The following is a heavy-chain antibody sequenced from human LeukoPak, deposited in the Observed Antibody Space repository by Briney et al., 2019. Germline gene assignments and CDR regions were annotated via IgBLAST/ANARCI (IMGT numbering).Heavy chain of an antibody. Sequence: ASVKVSCKASGYTFTSYDINWVRQATGQGLEWMGWMSPNSGNTGYAQKFQGRVTMTRNTSISTAYMELSSLRSEDTAVYYCARGLLAAAGLYYYYYYMDVWGKGTTVTVSS. V-gene: IGHV1-8*01. J-gene: IGHJ6*03. CDR2: MSPNSGNT. CDR3: ARGLLAAAGLYYYYYYMDV. CDR1: GYTFTSYD. D-gene: IGHD6-13*01.